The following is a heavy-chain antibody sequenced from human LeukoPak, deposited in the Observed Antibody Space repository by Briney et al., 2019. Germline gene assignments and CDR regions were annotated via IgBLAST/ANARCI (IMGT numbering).Heavy chain of an antibody. V-gene: IGHV3-48*04. D-gene: IGHD5-18*01. CDR1: GFTFSSYS. CDR2: ISSSSSTI. J-gene: IGHJ5*02. Sequence: GGSLRLSCAASGFTFSSYSMSWVRQAPGKGLEGVSYISSSSSTIYYADSVKGRFTISRDNAKNSLYLQMNSLRAEDTAVYYCARGTAMVRRGWFDPWGQGTLVTVSS. CDR3: ARGTAMVRRGWFDP.